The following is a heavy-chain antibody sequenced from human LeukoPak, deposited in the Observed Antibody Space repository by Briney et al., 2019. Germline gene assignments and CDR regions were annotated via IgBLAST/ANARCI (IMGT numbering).Heavy chain of an antibody. J-gene: IGHJ4*02. V-gene: IGHV4-39*01. CDR1: GGSLNGDKSY. CDR3: ARNTATSTMHY. D-gene: IGHD2-2*01. CDR2: ISHTGDT. Sequence: SETLSLTCTVSGGSLNGDKSYWAWIRQAPGKALEWIGTISHTGDTYYNPALLSRLTMSVQTSTNQFYLRLASVSASDTAIYYCARNTATSTMHYWGQGILVTVS.